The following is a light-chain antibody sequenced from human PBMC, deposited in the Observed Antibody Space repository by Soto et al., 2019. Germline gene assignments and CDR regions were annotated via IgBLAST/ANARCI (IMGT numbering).Light chain of an antibody. V-gene: IGKV3-20*01. CDR3: QQYSDSPLT. CDR2: GAS. Sequence: EIVLTQSPGTLSLSPGERATLSCRASQTVRTNYLAWFQHKPGQAPRLLIYGASSRATGIPDRFSGSGSGTDYTLTISRLEPADFAVYFCQQYSDSPLTFGGGTKVEIK. CDR1: QTVRTNY. J-gene: IGKJ4*01.